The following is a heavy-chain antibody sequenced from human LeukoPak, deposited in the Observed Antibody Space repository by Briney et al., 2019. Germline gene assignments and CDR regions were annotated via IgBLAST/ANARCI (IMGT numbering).Heavy chain of an antibody. CDR1: GFTFSSYS. D-gene: IGHD3-9*01. J-gene: IGHJ4*02. V-gene: IGHV3-21*01. CDR2: ISSSSSYI. CDR3: ARFYDILAQFDY. Sequence: PGGSLRLSCAASGFTFSSYSMNWARQAPGKGLEWVSSISSSSSYIYYADSVKGRFTISRDNAKNSLYLQMNSLRAEDTAVYYCARFYDILAQFDYWGQGTLVTVSS.